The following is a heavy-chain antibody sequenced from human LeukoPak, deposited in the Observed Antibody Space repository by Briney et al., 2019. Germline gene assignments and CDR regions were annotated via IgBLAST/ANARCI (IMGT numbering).Heavy chain of an antibody. CDR2: IYTRWST. CDR1: GGSISSYY. D-gene: IGHD4-17*01. Sequence: PSETLSLTCTVSGGSISSYYWSWIRQPAGKGLEWIGRIYTRWSTNYNPSLKSRVTMSVDTSKNQFSLKLSSVTAADTAVYYCARVVYGAYVVWFDPWGPGTLVTVSS. J-gene: IGHJ5*02. CDR3: ARVVYGAYVVWFDP. V-gene: IGHV4-4*07.